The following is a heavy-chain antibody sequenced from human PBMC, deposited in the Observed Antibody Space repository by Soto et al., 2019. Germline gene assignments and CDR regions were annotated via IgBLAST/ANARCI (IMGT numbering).Heavy chain of an antibody. V-gene: IGHV4-34*01. J-gene: IGHJ5*02. D-gene: IGHD2-2*01. CDR2: INHSGST. Sequence: SETLSLTCAVYGGSFSGYYWSWIRQPPGKGLEWIGEINHSGSTNYNPSLKSRVTISVDTSKNQFSLKLSSVTAADTAVYYCARVGEGVVVPAAAVSPNWFDPWGQGTLVTVSS. CDR1: GGSFSGYY. CDR3: ARVGEGVVVPAAAVSPNWFDP.